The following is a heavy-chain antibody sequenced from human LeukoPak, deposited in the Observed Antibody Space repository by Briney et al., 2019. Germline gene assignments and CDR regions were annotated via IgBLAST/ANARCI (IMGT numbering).Heavy chain of an antibody. D-gene: IGHD5-24*01. V-gene: IGHV3-30-3*01. CDR3: TRVGYIDEGIDC. CDR2: ISYDGSNK. CDR1: GFTFSSYA. J-gene: IGHJ4*02. Sequence: PGGSLRLSCAASGFTFSSYAMHWVRQAPGKGLEWVAVISYDGSNKYYADSVKGRFTISRDNARNSLYLQMNSLRAEDTAIYYCTRVGYIDEGIDCWGQGTLVTVSS.